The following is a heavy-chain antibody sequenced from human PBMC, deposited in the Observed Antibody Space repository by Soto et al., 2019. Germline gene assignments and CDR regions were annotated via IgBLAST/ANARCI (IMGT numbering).Heavy chain of an antibody. J-gene: IGHJ6*02. Sequence: SETLSLTCAVSGGSISSYYWSWIRQPPGKGLECIGYIYYSGNTKYNPSLESRVTISVDMSKNQFSLKLRSVTAADTAVYYCARAPNDYNYHYYGMDVWGQGTTVTAP. D-gene: IGHD4-4*01. CDR3: ARAPNDYNYHYYGMDV. CDR1: GGSISSYY. CDR2: IYYSGNT. V-gene: IGHV4-59*01.